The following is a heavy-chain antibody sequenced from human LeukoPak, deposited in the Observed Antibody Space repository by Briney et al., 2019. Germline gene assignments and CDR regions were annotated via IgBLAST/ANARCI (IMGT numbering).Heavy chain of an antibody. D-gene: IGHD3-22*01. CDR1: GFTLSSYD. V-gene: IGHV3-13*01. CDR2: IGTAGDT. J-gene: IGHJ3*02. CDR3: ARALTYYYDSSGGAFDI. Sequence: PGGSLRLSCAASGFTLSSYDMHWVRQATGKGLEWVSAIGTAGDTYYPGSVKGRFTISRENAKNSLYLQMNSLRAGDTAVYYCARALTYYYDSSGGAFDIWGQGTMVTVSS.